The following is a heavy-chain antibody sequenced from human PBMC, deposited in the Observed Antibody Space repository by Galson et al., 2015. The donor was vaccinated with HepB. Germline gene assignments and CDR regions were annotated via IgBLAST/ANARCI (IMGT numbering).Heavy chain of an antibody. CDR2: INAGNDKT. CDR3: ARSYSYGYYFDY. D-gene: IGHD3-16*02. J-gene: IGHJ4*02. Sequence: QSGAEVKKPGESLKTSCKASGYTFTSYAMHWVRQAPGQRLEWMGWINAGNDKTKYSQKFQGRLTFTRDTSANTVYMELISLRSEDTAVYYCARSYSYGYYFDYWGQGTLVTVSS. V-gene: IGHV1-3*01. CDR1: GYTFTSYA.